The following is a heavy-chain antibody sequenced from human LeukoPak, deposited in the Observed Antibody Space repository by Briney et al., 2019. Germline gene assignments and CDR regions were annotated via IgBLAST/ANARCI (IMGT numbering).Heavy chain of an antibody. CDR2: TNPNSGGT. D-gene: IGHD2-15*01. V-gene: IGHV1-2*06. J-gene: IGHJ4*02. CDR1: GYTFTGYY. Sequence: VASVKVSCKASGYTFTGYYMHWVRQAPGQGLEWMGRTNPNSGGTNYAQKFQGRVTMTRDTSISTAYMELSRLTSDDTAVYYCAREENCSGGSCYYYWGQGTLVTVSS. CDR3: AREENCSGGSCYYY.